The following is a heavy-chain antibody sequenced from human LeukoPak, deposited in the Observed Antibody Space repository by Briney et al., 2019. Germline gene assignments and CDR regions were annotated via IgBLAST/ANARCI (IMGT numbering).Heavy chain of an antibody. D-gene: IGHD6-13*01. Sequence: GASVKVSCKASGGSFSSYAFSGVRQAPGQGLEWMGRIIPILGIANYAQKFQGRVTITADKSTSTAYMELSSLRSEDTAVYYCARVYSSSGHFDYWGQGTLVTVSS. J-gene: IGHJ4*02. CDR3: ARVYSSSGHFDY. CDR1: GGSFSSYA. V-gene: IGHV1-69*04. CDR2: IIPILGIA.